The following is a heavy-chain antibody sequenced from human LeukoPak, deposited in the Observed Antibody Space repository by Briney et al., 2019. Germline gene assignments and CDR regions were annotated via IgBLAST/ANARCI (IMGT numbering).Heavy chain of an antibody. CDR2: INHSGST. D-gene: IGHD6-6*01. J-gene: IGHJ4*02. Sequence: SETLSLTCAVYGGSFSGYYWSWIRQPPGKGLEWIGEINHSGSTNYNPSLKSRVTISVDTSKNQFSLKLSSVTAEDTAVYYCARVRRLAYYFDYWGQGTLVTVSS. V-gene: IGHV4-34*01. CDR3: ARVRRLAYYFDY. CDR1: GGSFSGYY.